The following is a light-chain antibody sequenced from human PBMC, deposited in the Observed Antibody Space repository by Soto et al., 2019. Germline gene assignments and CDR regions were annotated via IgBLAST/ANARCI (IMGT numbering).Light chain of an antibody. Sequence: DIHITQSPSTLSASVGDRVTITCRASQSISRWLGWYQQKAGKAPRLLIYDASSLESGVPSRFSGSGSGTEFTLTISSLQPDDFATYYCQQYNTYSRTFGQGTKVDIK. CDR2: DAS. CDR3: QQYNTYSRT. J-gene: IGKJ1*01. CDR1: QSISRW. V-gene: IGKV1-5*01.